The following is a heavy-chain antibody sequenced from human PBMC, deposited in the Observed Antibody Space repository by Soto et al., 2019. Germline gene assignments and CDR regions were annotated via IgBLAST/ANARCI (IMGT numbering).Heavy chain of an antibody. D-gene: IGHD6-19*01. CDR2: IIGDSDST. CDR1: GFTFSNYA. Sequence: VQLLESGGGLVEPGGSLRLSCAASGFTFSNYAMNWVRQAPGKGLEWVSSIIGDSDSTFYADSVKGRFTISRDNSMATLYLEMNRLRAEDSALYSCARGGREWLTPFEFWGQGTLVSVSS. J-gene: IGHJ4*02. V-gene: IGHV3-23*01. CDR3: ARGGREWLTPFEF.